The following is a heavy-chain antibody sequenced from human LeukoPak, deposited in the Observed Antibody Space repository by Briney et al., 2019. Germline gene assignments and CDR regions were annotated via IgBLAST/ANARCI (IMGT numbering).Heavy chain of an antibody. V-gene: IGHV3-30*03. CDR1: GFTFSSYG. J-gene: IGHJ4*02. D-gene: IGHD4-17*01. CDR3: AADPYGDDDKLHDY. CDR2: ISYDGSNK. Sequence: GGSLRLSCAASGFTFSSYGMHWVRQAPGKGLEWVAVISYDGSNKYYADSVKGRFTISRDNSKNTLYLQVNSLRAEDTAVYYCAADPYGDDDKLHDYWGQGTLVTVSS.